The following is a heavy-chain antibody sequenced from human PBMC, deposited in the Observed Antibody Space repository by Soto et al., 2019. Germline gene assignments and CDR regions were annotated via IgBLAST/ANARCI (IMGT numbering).Heavy chain of an antibody. V-gene: IGHV4-4*02. J-gene: IGHJ4*02. D-gene: IGHD6-19*01. CDR2: IYHSGST. CDR3: ATNAVGGTPIDY. Sequence: QVQLQESGPGLVKPSGTLSLTCAVSGDSISSSNWWTWVRQPPGKGLEWIGEIYHSGSTSYNPSLKSRVTISVDKSKNHFSLKLSSVTAADTAVYYCATNAVGGTPIDYWGQGTLVTVSS. CDR1: GDSISSSNW.